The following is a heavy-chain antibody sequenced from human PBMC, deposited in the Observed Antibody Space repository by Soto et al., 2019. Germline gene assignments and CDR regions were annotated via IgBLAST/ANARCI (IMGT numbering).Heavy chain of an antibody. CDR2: IYYSGST. Sequence: SGTLYLTSTVSGGSISSYNWSWIRQHPGKGLEWIGYIYYSGSTNYNPSLKSRVTISVDTSKNQVSLKLSSVTAADTAVYYCATRPVYYDFWSGYYGGENDAFDIWGQGTMVTVSS. V-gene: IGHV4-59*01. D-gene: IGHD3-3*01. CDR3: ATRPVYYDFWSGYYGGENDAFDI. CDR1: GGSISSYN. J-gene: IGHJ3*02.